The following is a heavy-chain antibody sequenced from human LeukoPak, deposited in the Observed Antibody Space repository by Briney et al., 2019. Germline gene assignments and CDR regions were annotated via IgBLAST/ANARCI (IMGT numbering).Heavy chain of an antibody. Sequence: ASVKVSCKASGYTFTGYYMHWVRQAPGQGLEWMGWINPNSGGTNYAQKFQGRVTMTRDTSISTAYMELSRLRSDDTAVYYCAVDYYDSSGYYRLDYWGQGTLVTVSS. CDR3: AVDYYDSSGYYRLDY. D-gene: IGHD3-22*01. CDR1: GYTFTGYY. J-gene: IGHJ4*02. V-gene: IGHV1-2*02. CDR2: INPNSGGT.